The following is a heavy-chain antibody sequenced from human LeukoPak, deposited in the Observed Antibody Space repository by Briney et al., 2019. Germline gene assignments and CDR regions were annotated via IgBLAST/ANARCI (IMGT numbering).Heavy chain of an antibody. CDR1: GYTFTSYG. CDR3: ARGKYYDILTGYLY. Sequence: ASVKVSCTASGYTFTSYGISWVRQAPGQGLEWMGWISAYNGNTNYAQTLQGRVTMTTDTSTSTGYMELRSLRSDGTAVYYCARGKYYDILTGYLYWGQGTLVTVSS. CDR2: ISAYNGNT. J-gene: IGHJ4*02. D-gene: IGHD3-9*01. V-gene: IGHV1-18*01.